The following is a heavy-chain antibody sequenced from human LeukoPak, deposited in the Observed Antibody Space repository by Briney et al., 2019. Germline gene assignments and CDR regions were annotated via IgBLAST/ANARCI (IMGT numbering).Heavy chain of an antibody. Sequence: GGSLRLSCAASGFTFSSYSMNWVRQAPGKGLEWVSSISSSSSYIYYADSVKGRFTISRDNAKNSLYLQMNSLRVEDTAVYYCAREGSYNYYYYYMDVWGKGTTVTVSS. CDR3: AREGSYNYYYYYMDV. V-gene: IGHV3-21*01. J-gene: IGHJ6*03. CDR1: GFTFSSYS. D-gene: IGHD1-26*01. CDR2: ISSSSSYI.